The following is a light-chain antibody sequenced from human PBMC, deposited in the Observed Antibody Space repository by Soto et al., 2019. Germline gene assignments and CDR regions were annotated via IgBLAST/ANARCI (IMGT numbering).Light chain of an antibody. CDR2: GAS. CDR3: QHYGSEGT. Sequence: EIVLTQSPGTLSLSPGERATLSCRASQSISSGHLAWYQQKPDRAPRLLMYGASNRATGIPDRFSGSGSGTDFTLTISRLEPEDFAVYYCQHYGSEGTFGPGTKVDIK. CDR1: QSISSGH. V-gene: IGKV3-20*01. J-gene: IGKJ3*01.